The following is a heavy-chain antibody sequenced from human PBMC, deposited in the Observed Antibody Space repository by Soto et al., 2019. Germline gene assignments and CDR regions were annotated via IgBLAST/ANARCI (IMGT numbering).Heavy chain of an antibody. Sequence: LKISCKGSGYSFTSYWISWVRQMPGTGLEWMGRIDPSDSYTNYSPSFQGHVTISADKSISTAYLQWSSLKASDTAMYYCARAREEGCSSTSCSHGIDVWGQGTTVTVSS. V-gene: IGHV5-10-1*01. D-gene: IGHD2-2*01. CDR3: ARAREEGCSSTSCSHGIDV. CDR2: IDPSDSYT. J-gene: IGHJ6*02. CDR1: GYSFTSYW.